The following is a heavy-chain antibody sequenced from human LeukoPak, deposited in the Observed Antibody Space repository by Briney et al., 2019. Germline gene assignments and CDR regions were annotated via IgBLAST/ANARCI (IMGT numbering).Heavy chain of an antibody. CDR2: ISGGGEHT. D-gene: IGHD4-23*01. V-gene: IGHV3-23*01. CDR1: GFTFRNFA. CDR3: AKPLNDYGGNGGFDY. J-gene: IGHJ4*02. Sequence: GGSLRLSCAASGFTFRNFAMKWVRQAPGKGLEWVSDISGGGEHTFYADSVKGRFTISRDNSKNTLYLQMNSLRAEDTAVYYCAKPLNDYGGNGGFDYWGQGTLVTVSS.